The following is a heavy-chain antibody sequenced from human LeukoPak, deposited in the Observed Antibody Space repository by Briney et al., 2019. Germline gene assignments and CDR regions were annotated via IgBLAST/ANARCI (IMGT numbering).Heavy chain of an antibody. Sequence: SETLSLTCTVSGGSISSGGYYWSWIRQPPGKGLEWIGYIYHSGSTYYNPSLKSRVTISVDRSKNQFSLKLSSVTAADTAVYYCARAKGYCTNGVCSGFDYWGQGTLVTVSS. CDR3: ARAKGYCTNGVCSGFDY. D-gene: IGHD2-8*01. V-gene: IGHV4-30-2*01. CDR1: GGSISSGGYY. CDR2: IYHSGST. J-gene: IGHJ4*02.